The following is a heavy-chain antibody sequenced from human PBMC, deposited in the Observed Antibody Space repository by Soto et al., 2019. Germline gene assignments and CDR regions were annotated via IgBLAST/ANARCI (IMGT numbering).Heavy chain of an antibody. Sequence: ASVKVSCKASGCAFTSYYIHWVRQAPVQVLEWMVIINPSCGSTSYAQKFQGRVNMTRDTSTSTVYMEMSTLRSEDTAVYYCARRVVTAIRYSGYYYGMEVWGQGTTVTVSS. CDR2: INPSCGST. CDR3: ARRVVTAIRYSGYYYGMEV. V-gene: IGHV1-46*01. CDR1: GCAFTSYY. D-gene: IGHD2-21*02. J-gene: IGHJ6*01.